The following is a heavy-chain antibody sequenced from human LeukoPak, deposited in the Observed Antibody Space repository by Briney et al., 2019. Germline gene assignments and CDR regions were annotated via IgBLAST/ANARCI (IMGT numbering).Heavy chain of an antibody. V-gene: IGHV4-31*03. D-gene: IGHD3-10*01. CDR3: ARGTITMVRGVIIIAWFDP. CDR1: GGSISSGGYY. CDR2: IYYSGST. J-gene: IGHJ5*02. Sequence: PSETLSLTCTVSGGSISSGGYYWSWIRQPPGKGLEWIGYIYYSGSTYYNPSLKSRVTISVDTSKNQFSLKLSSVTAADTAVYYCARGTITMVRGVIIIAWFDPWGQGTLVTVSS.